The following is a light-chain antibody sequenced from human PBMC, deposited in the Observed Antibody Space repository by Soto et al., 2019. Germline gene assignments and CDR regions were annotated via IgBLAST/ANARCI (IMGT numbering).Light chain of an antibody. CDR3: QQLNTFLAYT. CDR1: QGISSY. Sequence: DIQLTQSPSFLSASVGDRVTITCRASQGISSYLAWYQQKPGEAPKLLIYSASTLQSGVPSRFSGSGSGTEFTLTITSLQPEDFATYYCQQLNTFLAYTFGQGTRLEIK. J-gene: IGKJ2*01. CDR2: SAS. V-gene: IGKV1-9*01.